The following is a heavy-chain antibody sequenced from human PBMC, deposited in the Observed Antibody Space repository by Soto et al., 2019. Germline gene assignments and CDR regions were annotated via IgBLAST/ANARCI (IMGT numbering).Heavy chain of an antibody. D-gene: IGHD2-8*02. J-gene: IGHJ5*02. Sequence: EVQLVESGGGSVQPGGSLGLSYAASGFTFSASDMHWVRQTTGGGLEWVAAIGTLHDTYYPDSVKGRFTISRDNARNSLNLQMNSLRAGDTGVYYCARQASYWHGGGGWLDPWGQGTLVTVSS. CDR1: GFTFSASD. CDR3: ARQASYWHGGGGWLDP. CDR2: IGTLHDT. V-gene: IGHV3-13*01.